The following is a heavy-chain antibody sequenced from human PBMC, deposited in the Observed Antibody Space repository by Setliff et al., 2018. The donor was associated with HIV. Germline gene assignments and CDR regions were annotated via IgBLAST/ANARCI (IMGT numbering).Heavy chain of an antibody. V-gene: IGHV4-39*07. Sequence: SETLSLTCTVSGDSITNSMHYWSWIRQPPGKGLEWIGSIHHTGRTYYNPSLKSRITISLDTSKNQYSLKLTSVTAADTAVYYCARGSSSGTDLAVLWGQGTLVTVSS. CDR3: ARGSSSGTDLAVL. CDR2: IHHTGRT. CDR1: GDSITNSMHY. D-gene: IGHD3-22*01. J-gene: IGHJ4*02.